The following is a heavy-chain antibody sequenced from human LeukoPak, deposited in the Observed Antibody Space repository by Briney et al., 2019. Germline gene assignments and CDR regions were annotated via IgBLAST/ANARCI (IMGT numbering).Heavy chain of an antibody. Sequence: GGSLRLSCAASGFTFSDYYMSWIRQAPGKGLEWVSYISSSSSYTNYADSVKGRFTISRDNAKNSLYLQMNSLRAEDTAVYYCARGGIDYGDYDIPEDYWGQGTQVTVSS. J-gene: IGHJ4*02. V-gene: IGHV3-11*06. CDR2: ISSSSSYT. D-gene: IGHD4-17*01. CDR3: ARGGIDYGDYDIPEDY. CDR1: GFTFSDYY.